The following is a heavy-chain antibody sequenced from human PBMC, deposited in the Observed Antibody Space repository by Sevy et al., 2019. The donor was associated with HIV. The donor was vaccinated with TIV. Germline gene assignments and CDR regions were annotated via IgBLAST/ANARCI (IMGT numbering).Heavy chain of an antibody. Sequence: GGSLRLSCAASGFTFSTYPMSWVRQAQGKGLEWVSTFSFGCGKINYADSVKGRFTISRDNSKNTLYLQMNSLRAEDTALYYCAREGCSKPHDYWGQGTLVTVSS. CDR2: FSFGCGKI. J-gene: IGHJ4*02. V-gene: IGHV3-23*01. D-gene: IGHD2-2*01. CDR1: GFTFSTYP. CDR3: AREGCSKPHDY.